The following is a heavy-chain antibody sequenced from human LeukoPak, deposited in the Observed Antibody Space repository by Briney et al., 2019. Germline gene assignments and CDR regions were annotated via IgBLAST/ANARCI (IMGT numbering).Heavy chain of an antibody. CDR3: ATDSVSAYYYDSSGYYQDAFDI. J-gene: IGHJ3*02. D-gene: IGHD3-22*01. CDR2: FDPEDGET. Sequence: ASVKVSCKVSGYTLTELSMHWVRQAPGKGLEWMGGFDPEDGETIYAQKFQGRVTMTEDTSTDTAYMELSSLRSEDTAVYYCATDSVSAYYYDSSGYYQDAFDIWGQGTMVTVSS. V-gene: IGHV1-24*01. CDR1: GYTLTELS.